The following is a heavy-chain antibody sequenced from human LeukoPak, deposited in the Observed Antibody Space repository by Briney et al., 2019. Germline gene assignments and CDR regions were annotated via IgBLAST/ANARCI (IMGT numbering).Heavy chain of an antibody. CDR2: IKEDGSEK. Sequence: GGSLRLSCGASGFMFRSYWMSWVRQAPGKGLEWVANIKEDGSEKHHVDSVKGRFTISRDNAKNSLYLQMNSPRAEDTAVYYCARVRPAISYWGQGTLVTVSS. D-gene: IGHD3-3*02. J-gene: IGHJ4*02. CDR1: GFMFRSYW. CDR3: ARVRPAISY. V-gene: IGHV3-7*01.